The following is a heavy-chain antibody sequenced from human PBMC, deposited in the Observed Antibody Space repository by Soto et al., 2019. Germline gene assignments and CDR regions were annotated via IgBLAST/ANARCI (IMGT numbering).Heavy chain of an antibody. D-gene: IGHD6-19*01. V-gene: IGHV3-23*01. CDR3: AKDTNIAVAGTYGDV. CDR1: GFTFSSYA. Sequence: GGSLRLSCAASGFTFSSYAMSWVRQAPGKGLEWVSAISGSGGSTYYADTVKGRFTISRDNSKNTLYLQMNSLRAEDTAVYYCAKDTNIAVAGTYGDVWGKGTTVTVSS. CDR2: ISGSGGST. J-gene: IGHJ6*04.